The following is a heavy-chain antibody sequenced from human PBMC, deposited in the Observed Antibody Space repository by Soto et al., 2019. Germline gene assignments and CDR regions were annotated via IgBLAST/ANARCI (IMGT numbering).Heavy chain of an antibody. CDR2: ITWNSGRF. Sequence: EVQLIESGGGRVQPGKSLRLSCSVAGFTFDDYAMHWVRQVPGRGLEWVSGITWNSGRFAYAHSVQGRFSISRDNAKNSLYLQMTNLRLEDTALYYCVKDRGQSVVLRAYDFWGPGTLVTVSS. CDR3: VKDRGQSVVLRAYDF. D-gene: IGHD3-3*01. V-gene: IGHV3-9*01. CDR1: GFTFDDYA. J-gene: IGHJ4*02.